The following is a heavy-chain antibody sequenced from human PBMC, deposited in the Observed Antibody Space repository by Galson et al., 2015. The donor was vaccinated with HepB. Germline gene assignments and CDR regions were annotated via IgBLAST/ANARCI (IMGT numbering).Heavy chain of an antibody. CDR3: ARHGNGYADYVSPDY. Sequence: SETLSLTCTVSGGSIISSSYYWGWTRQPPGKGLEWIGSIFYSGSTYHNPSLESRVTISVDTSKNQFSLRLTSATAADTAVYYCARHGNGYADYVSPDYWGQGTLVTVSS. V-gene: IGHV4-39*01. D-gene: IGHD4-17*01. CDR2: IFYSGST. CDR1: GGSIISSSYY. J-gene: IGHJ4*02.